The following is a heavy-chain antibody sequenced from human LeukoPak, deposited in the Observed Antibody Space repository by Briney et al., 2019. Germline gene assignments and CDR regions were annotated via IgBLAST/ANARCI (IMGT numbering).Heavy chain of an antibody. CDR3: ARDRPYGSGSYASH. Sequence: GASVKVSCKASGYTFTSYGISWVRQAPGQGREGMGWISAYNGNTNYAQKLQGRVTMTTDTSTSTAYMELRSLRSDDTAVYYCARDRPYGSGSYASHWGQGTLVTVSS. D-gene: IGHD3-10*01. CDR1: GYTFTSYG. J-gene: IGHJ4*02. CDR2: ISAYNGNT. V-gene: IGHV1-18*01.